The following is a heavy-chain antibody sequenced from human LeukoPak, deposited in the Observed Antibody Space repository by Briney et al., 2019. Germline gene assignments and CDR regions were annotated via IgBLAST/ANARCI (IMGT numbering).Heavy chain of an antibody. V-gene: IGHV3-30*02. D-gene: IGHD5-18*01. Sequence: GGSLRLSCAASGFTFSIYGMHWVRQAPGKGLEWVAFIRYDGSNKYYADSVKGRFTISRDNAKNSLYLQMNSLRAEDTAVYYCARSSVDTAMVITYYYMDVWGKGTTVTVSS. CDR3: ARSSVDTAMVITYYYMDV. CDR2: IRYDGSNK. CDR1: GFTFSIYG. J-gene: IGHJ6*03.